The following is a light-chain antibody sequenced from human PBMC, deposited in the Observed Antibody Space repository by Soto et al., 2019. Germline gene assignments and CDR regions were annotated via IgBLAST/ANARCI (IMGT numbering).Light chain of an antibody. Sequence: EIVMTQSPVTLSVSPGERATLSCRASQSVSSNLAWYQQKPGQAPRLLIYGASTRATGIPARFSGSGSGTEFTLTISSLQSEDFAVYYCQQYNNWPRTFGPGTKVEI. CDR2: GAS. CDR3: QQYNNWPRT. V-gene: IGKV3-15*01. CDR1: QSVSSN. J-gene: IGKJ1*01.